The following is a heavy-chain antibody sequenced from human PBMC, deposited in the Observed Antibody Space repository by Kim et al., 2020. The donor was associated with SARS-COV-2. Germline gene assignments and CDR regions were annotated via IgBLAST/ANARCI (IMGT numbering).Heavy chain of an antibody. CDR1: GGSISSGDYY. CDR3: ARGGEDYGGNSASYSFDY. D-gene: IGHD4-17*01. J-gene: IGHJ4*02. CDR2: IYYSGST. V-gene: IGHV4-30-4*01. Sequence: SETLSLTCTVSGGSISSGDYYWSWIRQPPGKGLEWIGYIYYSGSTYYNPSLKSRVTISLDTSKNQFSLKLSSVTAADTAVYYCARGGEDYGGNSASYSFDYWGQGTLVTVSS.